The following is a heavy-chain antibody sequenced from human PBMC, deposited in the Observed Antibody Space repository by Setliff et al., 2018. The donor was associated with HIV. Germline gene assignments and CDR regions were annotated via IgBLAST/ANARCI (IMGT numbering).Heavy chain of an antibody. V-gene: IGHV3-53*01. CDR3: AKANKIAVDAFDI. CDR1: GFTVSRFY. D-gene: IGHD6-13*01. CDR2: IYSDGSS. J-gene: IGHJ3*02. Sequence: PGGSLRLSCAASGFTVSRFYMSWVRQAPGKGLEWVSVIYSDGSSYYADSVRGRFTISRDNYKNTLYLQMNSLRPEDTAVYYCAKANKIAVDAFDIWGQGTMVTVSS.